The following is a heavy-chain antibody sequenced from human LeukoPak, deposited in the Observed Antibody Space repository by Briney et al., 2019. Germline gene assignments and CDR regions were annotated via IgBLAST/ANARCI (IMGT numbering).Heavy chain of an antibody. J-gene: IGHJ4*02. V-gene: IGHV4-59*02. D-gene: IGHD6-6*01. CDR3: ARLSTMSTAANIFDY. Sequence: SETLSPTCTVSSGSVRSYYWSWIRQPPGKGLEWIGYIYYSGGTNYNPSLKSRVTISVDTPKNQFSLKLSSVTAADTAVYYCARLSTMSTAANIFDYWGQGTLVTVSS. CDR1: SGSVRSYY. CDR2: IYYSGGT.